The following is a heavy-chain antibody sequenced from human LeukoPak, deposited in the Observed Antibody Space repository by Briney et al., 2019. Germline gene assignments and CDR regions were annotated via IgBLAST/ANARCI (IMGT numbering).Heavy chain of an antibody. J-gene: IGHJ4*02. Sequence: PGGSLRLSRAASGFTFSSYEMNWVRQAPGKGLEWVSYLSSSGSSIYYADSVKGRFTISRDNAKNSLYLQMNSLRAEDTAVYYCARGVNYYDSSGYYFSYWGQGTLVTVSS. CDR1: GFTFSSYE. V-gene: IGHV3-48*03. CDR3: ARGVNYYDSSGYYFSY. CDR2: LSSSGSSI. D-gene: IGHD3-22*01.